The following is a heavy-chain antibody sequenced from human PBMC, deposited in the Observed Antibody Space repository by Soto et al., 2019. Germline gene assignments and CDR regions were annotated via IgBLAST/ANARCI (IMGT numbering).Heavy chain of an antibody. V-gene: IGHV4-30-2*01. D-gene: IGHD2-15*01. CDR3: ARTPDH. Sequence: LSLTCTVSGGSINSGGYSWTWIRQPPGKGLEWIGFIYHTGTTNYNPSLKSRVTISVDRSKNQFSLKLSSVTAADTAVYYCARTPDHWGQGTLVTVSS. J-gene: IGHJ4*02. CDR2: IYHTGTT. CDR1: GGSINSGGYS.